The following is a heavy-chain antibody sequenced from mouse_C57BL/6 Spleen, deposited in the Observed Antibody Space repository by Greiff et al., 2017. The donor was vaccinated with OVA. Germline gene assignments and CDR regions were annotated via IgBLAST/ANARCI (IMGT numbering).Heavy chain of an antibody. CDR3: AREGIYYGNYYYCDY. Sequence: EVQVVESGPGLVKPSQSLSLTCSVTGYSITSGYYWNWIRQFPGNKLEWMGYISYDGSNNYNPSLKNRISITRDTSKNQFFLKLNSVTTEDTATYYCAREGIYYGNYYYCDYWGQGTTLTVSS. CDR1: GYSITSGYY. D-gene: IGHD2-1*01. J-gene: IGHJ2*01. V-gene: IGHV3-6*01. CDR2: ISYDGSN.